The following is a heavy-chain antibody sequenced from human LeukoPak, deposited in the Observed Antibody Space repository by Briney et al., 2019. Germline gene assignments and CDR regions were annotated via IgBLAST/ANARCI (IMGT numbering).Heavy chain of an antibody. CDR2: ISWNSDTI. Sequence: PGGSLRLSCAAAGFAFDDYAMHWVRQPPGKGLEWVSGISWNSDTIAYADSVKGRFTVSRDNAKNSLYLQMNSLRIEDTGLYFCANLGISAAHDASDYWGQGTLVTVSS. J-gene: IGHJ4*02. CDR1: GFAFDDYA. V-gene: IGHV3-9*01. D-gene: IGHD2-21*01. CDR3: ANLGISAAHDASDY.